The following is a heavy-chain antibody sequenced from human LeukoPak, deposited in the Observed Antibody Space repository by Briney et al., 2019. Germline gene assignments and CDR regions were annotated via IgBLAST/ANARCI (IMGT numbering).Heavy chain of an antibody. V-gene: IGHV4-31*03. CDR3: AREEAPSFADYVWGSYRHLALGT. Sequence: PSQTLSLTCTVSGGSISSGGFYWSWLRQHPGKGLEGIGYIYYSGSTYYNPSLKSRVTISVDTSKNQFSLKLSSVTAADTAVYYCAREEAPSFADYVWGSYRHLALGTWGQGTLVTVSS. CDR1: GGSISSGGFY. CDR2: IYYSGST. D-gene: IGHD3-16*02. J-gene: IGHJ4*02.